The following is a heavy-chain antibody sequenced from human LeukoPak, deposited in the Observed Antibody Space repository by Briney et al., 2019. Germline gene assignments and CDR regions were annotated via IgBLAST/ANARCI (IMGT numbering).Heavy chain of an antibody. CDR3: AREGYLYGSGTYPDY. J-gene: IGHJ4*02. V-gene: IGHV3-9*01. CDR1: GFTFDDYA. CDR2: ISWNSGSI. D-gene: IGHD3-10*01. Sequence: GGSLRLSCAASGFTFDDYAMHWVRQAPGKGLEWVSGISWNSGSIGYADSVQGRFTISRDNAKNSVDLQMNSLRVEDTAVYFCAREGYLYGSGTYPDYWGQGTLVTVSS.